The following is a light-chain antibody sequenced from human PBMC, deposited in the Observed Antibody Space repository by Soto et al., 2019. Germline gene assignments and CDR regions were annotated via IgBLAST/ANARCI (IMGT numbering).Light chain of an antibody. CDR1: QSVSNNY. CDR2: GAS. V-gene: IGKV3-20*01. J-gene: IGKJ1*01. Sequence: EIVLTQSPGTLSLSPGERATLSCRASQSVSNNYLAWYQQKPGQAPRLLIYGASNRATGIPDRFSGSGSGTDFTLTISRLEPEDFAVYFCHQYGSSLWTFGQGTKVDI. CDR3: HQYGSSLWT.